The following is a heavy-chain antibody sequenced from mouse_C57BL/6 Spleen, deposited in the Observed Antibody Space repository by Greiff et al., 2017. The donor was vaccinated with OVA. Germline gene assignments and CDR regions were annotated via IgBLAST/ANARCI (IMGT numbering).Heavy chain of an antibody. D-gene: IGHD4-1*01. Sequence: VQLKESGGGLVKPGGSLKLSCAASGFTFSDYGMHWVRQAPEKGLEWVAYISSGSSTIYYADTVKGRFTISRDNAKNTLFLQMTSLRSEDTAMYYCARMGTGRFDYWGQGTTLTVSS. CDR1: GFTFSDYG. V-gene: IGHV5-17*01. J-gene: IGHJ2*01. CDR3: ARMGTGRFDY. CDR2: ISSGSSTI.